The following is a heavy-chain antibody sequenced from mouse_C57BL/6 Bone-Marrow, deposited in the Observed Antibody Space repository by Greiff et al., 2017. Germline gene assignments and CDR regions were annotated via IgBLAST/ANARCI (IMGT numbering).Heavy chain of an antibody. CDR1: GYAFSSSW. CDR2: IYPGDGDT. D-gene: IGHD2-5*01. CDR3: ARGDYYSNYEARDY. Sequence: QVQLQQSGPELVKPGASVKISCKASGYAFSSSWMNWVKQRPGKGLEWIGRIYPGDGDTNYNGKFKGKATLTADKSSSTAYMQLSSLTSEDSAVYFCARGDYYSNYEARDYWGQGTSVTVSS. V-gene: IGHV1-82*01. J-gene: IGHJ4*01.